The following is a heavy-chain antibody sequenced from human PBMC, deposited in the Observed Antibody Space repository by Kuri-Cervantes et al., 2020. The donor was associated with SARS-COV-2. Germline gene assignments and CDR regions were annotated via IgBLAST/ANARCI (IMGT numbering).Heavy chain of an antibody. V-gene: IGHV4-59*01. J-gene: IGHJ3*02. D-gene: IGHD3-3*01. Sequence: SETLSLTCTVSGGSISSYYWSWIRQPPGKGLEWIGYIYYSGSTNYNPSLKSRVTISVDTSKNQFSLKLSSVTAADTAVYCCARALWSGYCTFDIWGQGTMVTVSS. CDR1: GGSISSYY. CDR3: ARALWSGYCTFDI. CDR2: IYYSGST.